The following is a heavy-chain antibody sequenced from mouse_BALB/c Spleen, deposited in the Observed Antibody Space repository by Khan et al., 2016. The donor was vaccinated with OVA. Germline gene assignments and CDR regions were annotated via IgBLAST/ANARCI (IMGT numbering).Heavy chain of an antibody. CDR1: GFTFSSYS. V-gene: IGHV5-6*01. CDR2: ISRGADYT. CDR3: ASHLTGSFAY. Sequence: EVELVESGGDLVKPGGSLKLSCAASGFTFSSYSMSWVRQTPDKRLEWVATISRGADYTYYPPSVQGRSTISRDNAKNTLYLQMSSLKSEDTAMYYCASHLTGSFAYWGQGTLVTVSA. J-gene: IGHJ3*01. D-gene: IGHD4-1*01.